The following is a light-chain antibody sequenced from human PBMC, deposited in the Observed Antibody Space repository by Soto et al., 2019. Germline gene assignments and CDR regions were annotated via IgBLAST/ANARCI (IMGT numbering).Light chain of an antibody. CDR1: SSNIGRVN. V-gene: IGLV1-44*01. Sequence: QSFLTQPPSVSATPVQRVTISCSGSSSNIGRVNVNWYQQVPGTAPKLLVYSINQRPSGVPDRFSGSKSGTSASLAITGLQYEDEDDYYCSSWDARLXDYVVGTGTKVXV. CDR3: SSWDARLXDYV. J-gene: IGLJ1*01. CDR2: SIN.